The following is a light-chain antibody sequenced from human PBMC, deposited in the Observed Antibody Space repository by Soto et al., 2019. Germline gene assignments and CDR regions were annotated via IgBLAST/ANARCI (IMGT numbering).Light chain of an antibody. CDR1: QSFSRY. V-gene: IGKV1-39*01. J-gene: IGKJ3*01. Sequence: DIPLTQSPSSLSASVGGRVTIACRACQSFSRYLTWYHQKPGNAPALLIYAASSLQCGVPSRLSGSGSGTDFTLTISSLHPEDFATYYCQQTYSTLHTFGPGTKVEIK. CDR3: QQTYSTLHT. CDR2: AAS.